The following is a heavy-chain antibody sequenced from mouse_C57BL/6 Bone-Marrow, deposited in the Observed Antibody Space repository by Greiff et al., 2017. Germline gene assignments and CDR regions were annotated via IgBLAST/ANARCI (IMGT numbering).Heavy chain of an antibody. V-gene: IGHV2-2*01. D-gene: IGHD1-1*01. Sequence: VQLQQPGPGLVQPSQSLSITCTVSGFSLTSYGVHWVRQSPGKGLEWLGVIWSGGSTDYNAAFISRLSISKDNSKSQVFFKMNSLQADDTAIYXGARNYYGSISYAMDYWGQGTSVTVSS. CDR3: ARNYYGSISYAMDY. J-gene: IGHJ4*01. CDR2: IWSGGST. CDR1: GFSLTSYG.